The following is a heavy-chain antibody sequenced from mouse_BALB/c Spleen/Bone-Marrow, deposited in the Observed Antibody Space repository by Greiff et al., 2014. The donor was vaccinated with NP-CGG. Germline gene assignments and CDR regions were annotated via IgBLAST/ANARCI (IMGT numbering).Heavy chain of an antibody. CDR2: ISDGGSYT. D-gene: IGHD2-14*01. CDR3: ARDRGVQGYAMDY. J-gene: IGHJ4*01. V-gene: IGHV5-4*02. CDR1: GFTFSDYY. Sequence: EVMLVESGGGLVKPGGSLKLSCAASGFTFSDYYMYWVRQTPEKRLEWVATISDGGSYTYYPDSVKGRFTISRDIAKNNLYLQMSSLKSEDTAMYYCARDRGVQGYAMDYWGQGTSATVSS.